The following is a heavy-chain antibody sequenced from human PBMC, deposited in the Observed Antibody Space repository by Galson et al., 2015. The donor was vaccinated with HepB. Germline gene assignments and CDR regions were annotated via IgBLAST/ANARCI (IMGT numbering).Heavy chain of an antibody. Sequence: SETLSLTCAVYGGSFSGYYWSWIRQPPGKGLEWIGEINHSGSTNYNPSLKSRVTISVDTSKNQFSLKLSSVTAADTAVYYCARKGVGARRSGAFDIWGQGTMVTVSS. V-gene: IGHV4-34*01. CDR1: GGSFSGYY. J-gene: IGHJ3*02. CDR3: ARKGVGARRSGAFDI. CDR2: INHSGST. D-gene: IGHD1-26*01.